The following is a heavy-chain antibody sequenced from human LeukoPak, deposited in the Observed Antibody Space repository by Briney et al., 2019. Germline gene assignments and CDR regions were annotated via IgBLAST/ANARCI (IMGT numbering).Heavy chain of an antibody. V-gene: IGHV3-11*05. Sequence: GGSLRFSCAASGFTFCDYYMTWMRQAPGRGLKWVSYISSSGSSTNYADSVKGRFTISRDNAKKSLYLQMNTLRAEDTAVYYCARVPGKYAFDIWGQGTMVSVSS. CDR2: ISSSGSST. CDR1: GFTFCDYY. CDR3: ARVPGKYAFDI. J-gene: IGHJ3*02.